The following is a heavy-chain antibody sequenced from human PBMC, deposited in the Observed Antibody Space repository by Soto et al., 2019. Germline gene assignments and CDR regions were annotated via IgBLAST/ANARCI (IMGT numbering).Heavy chain of an antibody. CDR3: ARGSWEPRDYYGMDV. CDR2: IGTAGDT. J-gene: IGHJ6*02. V-gene: IGHV3-13*01. Sequence: PGGSLRLSCAASGFTFSSYDMHWVRQATGKGLEWVSAIGTAGDTYYPGSVKGRFTISRENAKNSLYLQMNSLRAGDTAVYYCARGSWEPRDYYGMDVWGQGTTVTVSS. CDR1: GFTFSSYD. D-gene: IGHD1-26*01.